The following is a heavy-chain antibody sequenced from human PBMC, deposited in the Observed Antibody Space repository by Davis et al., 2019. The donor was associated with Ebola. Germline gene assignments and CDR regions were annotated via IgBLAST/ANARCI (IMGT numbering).Heavy chain of an antibody. V-gene: IGHV3-23*01. J-gene: IGHJ5*02. CDR1: GFTVSSNY. Sequence: GGSLRLSCAASGFTVSSNYMSWVRQAPGKGPEWVSSISANAGSIYYMDSVKGRFTISRDNSKNTLYLQMNSLRAEDTAIYYCAKESVVVPAAGSWFDPWGQGTLVTVSS. CDR2: ISANAGSI. CDR3: AKESVVVPAAGSWFDP. D-gene: IGHD2-2*01.